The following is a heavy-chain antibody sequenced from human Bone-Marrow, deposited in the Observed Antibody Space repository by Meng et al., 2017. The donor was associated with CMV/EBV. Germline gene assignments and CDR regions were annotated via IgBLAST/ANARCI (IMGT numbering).Heavy chain of an antibody. J-gene: IGHJ2*01. CDR2: MNPTTGNA. D-gene: IGHD1-14*01. CDR1: GDTFTSYD. Sequence: ASVKVSCKASGDTFTSYDINWVRQAAGQGLEWMGWMNPTTGNAGYAQRFQGRLTISRDTSIGVVYMELSSLRSDDTAVYYCARGRVRVGQRYTILNWDFDLWGRGTLVTVYS. CDR3: ARGRVRVGQRYTILNWDFDL. V-gene: IGHV1-8*03.